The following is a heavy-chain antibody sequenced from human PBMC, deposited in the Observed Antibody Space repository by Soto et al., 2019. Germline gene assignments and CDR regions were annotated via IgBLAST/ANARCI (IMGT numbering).Heavy chain of an antibody. V-gene: IGHV1-69*13. Sequence: ASVKVSFKASGCTFSSYAISWVRQAPGQGLEWMGGIIPIFGTANYAQKFQGRVTITADESTSTAYMELSSLRSEDTAVYYCARGGLLGFRDSHPWFDPWGQGTLVTVSS. J-gene: IGHJ5*02. CDR2: IIPIFGTA. D-gene: IGHD2-15*01. CDR3: ARGGLLGFRDSHPWFDP. CDR1: GCTFSSYA.